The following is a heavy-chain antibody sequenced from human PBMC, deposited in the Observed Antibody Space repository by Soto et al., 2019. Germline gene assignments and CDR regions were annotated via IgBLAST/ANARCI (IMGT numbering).Heavy chain of an antibody. CDR3: VRGVLGASTRVFDY. CDR1: GFTFSDHY. J-gene: IGHJ4*02. CDR2: IRHRANSYGT. D-gene: IGHD2-2*01. Sequence: EVQLVESGGGSVQPGGSLRLSCAASGFTFSDHYMDWVRQAPGKGLEWAGRIRHRANSYGTEYAAAVKGSFTISRDDTRNYMYLQMSSLRTEDTAVYYCVRGVLGASTRVFDYWGQGTLVTVSS. V-gene: IGHV3-72*01.